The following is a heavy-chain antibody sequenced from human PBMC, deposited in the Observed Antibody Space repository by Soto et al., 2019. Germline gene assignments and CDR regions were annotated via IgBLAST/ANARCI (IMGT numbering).Heavy chain of an antibody. CDR1: GFAFSYYG. CDR3: AKPIGCILRGSCDY. Sequence: EVQLLESGGGLVQPGGSLRLSCAASGFAFSYYGMSWVRQAPGKGLEWVSSVSASGGTTYYADSVEGRFTISRDNSKNTLFLRVNSLRAEDTAVYYRAKPIGCILRGSCDYWCQVTLVTVSS. D-gene: IGHD6-6*01. CDR2: VSASGGTT. V-gene: IGHV3-23*01. J-gene: IGHJ4*02.